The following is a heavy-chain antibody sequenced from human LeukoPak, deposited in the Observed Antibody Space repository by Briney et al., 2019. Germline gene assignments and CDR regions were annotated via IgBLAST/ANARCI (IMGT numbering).Heavy chain of an antibody. J-gene: IGHJ4*02. CDR3: AKGRGPVLFDY. V-gene: IGHV1-8*01. CDR1: GYTFTSYD. Sequence: ASVKVSCKASGYTFTSYDINWVRQATGQGLEWMGWMNPNSGNTGYAQKYQGRVTMTRNTSISAAYMELSSRRSEDTAVYYCAKGRGPVLFDYLGQATLVSVSS. CDR2: MNPNSGNT. D-gene: IGHD3-10*01.